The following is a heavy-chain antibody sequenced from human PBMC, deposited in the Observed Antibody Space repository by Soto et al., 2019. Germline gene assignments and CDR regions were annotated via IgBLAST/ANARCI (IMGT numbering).Heavy chain of an antibody. CDR1: GFTLSSYS. J-gene: IGHJ4*02. V-gene: IGHV3-48*02. CDR3: VRGGAFKIDY. D-gene: IGHD3-16*01. CDR2: ISSSSSTI. Sequence: EVQLVESGGRLVQPGGSLRLSCAASGFTLSSYSMNWARPAPGKGLEWVSYISSSSSTIYYADSVKGRFTISRDNAKNSLYLQMNSLRDEDTAVYYCVRGGAFKIDYWGQGTLVTVSS.